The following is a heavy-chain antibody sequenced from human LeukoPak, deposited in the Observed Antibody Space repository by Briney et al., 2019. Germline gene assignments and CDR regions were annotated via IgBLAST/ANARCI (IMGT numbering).Heavy chain of an antibody. J-gene: IGHJ4*02. D-gene: IGHD5-12*01. CDR3: ARDRESGYDPDY. V-gene: IGHV1-18*01. CDR1: GYTFTSYG. CDR2: ISAYNGNT. Sequence: EASVKVSCKASGYTFTSYGISWVRQAPGQGLEWMGWISAYNGNTNYAQKLQGRVTMTTDTSTSTAYMELRCLRSDDTAVYYCARDRESGYDPDYWGQGTLVTVSS.